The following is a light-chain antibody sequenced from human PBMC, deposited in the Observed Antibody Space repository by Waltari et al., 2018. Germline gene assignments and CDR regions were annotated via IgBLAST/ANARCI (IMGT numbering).Light chain of an antibody. J-gene: IGLJ1*01. CDR2: DVR. V-gene: IGLV2-18*02. CDR3: NSFTISHTHV. CDR1: TSDFGTYER. Sequence: QSALTQPPSVSGSPGQSVTISCTGTTSDFGTYERVTWYQQTPGAVPKLIISDVRSRPPGVSHRFSGSKSGNTASLTISDLQADDEADYYCNSFTISHTHVFGTGTKVTVL.